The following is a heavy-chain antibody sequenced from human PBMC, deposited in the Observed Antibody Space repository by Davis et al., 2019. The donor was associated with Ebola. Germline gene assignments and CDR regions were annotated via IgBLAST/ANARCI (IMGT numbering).Heavy chain of an antibody. CDR2: IYYIGST. CDR3: AREWELLGWFDP. J-gene: IGHJ5*02. CDR1: GGSISSYY. Sequence: SETLSLTCTVSGGSISSYYWSWIRQPPGKGLEWMGYIYYIGSTNYNPSLKSRVTISVDTSKNQFSLKLSSVTAADTAVYYCAREWELLGWFDPWGQGTLVTVSS. V-gene: IGHV4-59*01. D-gene: IGHD1-26*01.